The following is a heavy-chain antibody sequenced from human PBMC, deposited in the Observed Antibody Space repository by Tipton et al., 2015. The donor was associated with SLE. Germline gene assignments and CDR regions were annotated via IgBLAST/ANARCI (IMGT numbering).Heavy chain of an antibody. D-gene: IGHD1-26*01. J-gene: IGHJ4*02. V-gene: IGHV3-30-3*01. CDR2: ISYDGSNK. Sequence: SLRFSCAASGFTFSSYAMHWVRQAPGKGLEWVAVISYDGSNKYCADSVKGRFTISKDNSKNTLYLQMNSLRAEDTAVYYCAKDRGTKELLEDWGQGTLVTVSS. CDR3: AKDRGTKELLED. CDR1: GFTFSSYA.